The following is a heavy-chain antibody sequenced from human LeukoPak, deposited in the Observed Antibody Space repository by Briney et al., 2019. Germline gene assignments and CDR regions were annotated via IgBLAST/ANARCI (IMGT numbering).Heavy chain of an antibody. CDR3: ARDNRYCPWFDP. V-gene: IGHV3-7*04. D-gene: IGHD2-15*01. CDR1: GLTLSSYW. CDR2: IKQDGREK. J-gene: IGHJ5*02. Sequence: PGGSLRLSCAASGLTLSSYWMSWVRQAPGRGLEWVANIKQDGREKYHVDSVKGRFTISRDNDKNSLYLQMNSLRAEDTAVYYCARDNRYCPWFDPWGQGTLVTVSS.